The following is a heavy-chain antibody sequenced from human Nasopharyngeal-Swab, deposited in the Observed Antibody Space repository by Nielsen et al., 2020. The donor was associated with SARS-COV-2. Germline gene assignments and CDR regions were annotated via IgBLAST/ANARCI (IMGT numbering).Heavy chain of an antibody. CDR3: ARELPNYFYYMDV. V-gene: IGHV3-74*01. CDR1: GFTFSSFW. D-gene: IGHD2-15*01. CDR2: INSDGSST. Sequence: GESLKISCAASGFTFSSFWIHWVRQAPGKGLVWVSRINSDGSSTDYADSVKGRFTISRDNAKSTLYLQMNSLRAEDTAVYYCARELPNYFYYMDVWGKGTTVTVSS. J-gene: IGHJ6*03.